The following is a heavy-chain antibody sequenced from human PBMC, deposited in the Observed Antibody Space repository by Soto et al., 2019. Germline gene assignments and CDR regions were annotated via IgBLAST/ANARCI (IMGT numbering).Heavy chain of an antibody. J-gene: IGHJ4*02. Sequence: EVQLVESGGGLVQPGGSLRLSCAVSGLTFSSHYMTWVRQAPGKGLEWVASIKPDGSESYYVDSVEGRFTLSRDNAKNSRYLEMNCLRADDTAVYYCAPDRNWLNFWGQGTLVTVSS. CDR2: IKPDGSES. CDR1: GLTFSSHY. CDR3: APDRNWLNF. V-gene: IGHV3-7*01. D-gene: IGHD6-19*01.